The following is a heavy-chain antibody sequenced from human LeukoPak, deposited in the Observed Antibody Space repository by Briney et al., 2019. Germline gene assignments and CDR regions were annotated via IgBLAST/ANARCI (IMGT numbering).Heavy chain of an antibody. CDR3: AKDFFPEAVEYFDY. CDR1: GFTFSSYA. J-gene: IGHJ4*02. V-gene: IGHV3-23*01. Sequence: GGSLRLSCAASGFTFSSYAMSWVRQAPGKGLEWVSGISGSGGSAYYADSVKGRFTISRDNSKNTLYLQMNSLRAEDTAVYYCAKDFFPEAVEYFDYWGQGTLVTVSS. CDR2: ISGSGGSA. D-gene: IGHD6-19*01.